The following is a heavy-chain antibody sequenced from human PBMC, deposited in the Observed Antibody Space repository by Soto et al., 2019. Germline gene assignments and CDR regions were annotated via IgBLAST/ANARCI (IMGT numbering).Heavy chain of an antibody. V-gene: IGHV3-15*07. CDR2: IKSKTDGGTT. Sequence: GGSLRLSCAASGFTFSNAWMNWVRQAPGKGLEWVGRIKSKTDGGTTDYAAPVKGRFTITRDDSKNTLYLQMNSLKTEDTAVYYCTTVYSGSYYDAAYWGQGTLVPVSS. CDR1: GFTFSNAW. CDR3: TTVYSGSYYDAAY. D-gene: IGHD1-26*01. J-gene: IGHJ4*02.